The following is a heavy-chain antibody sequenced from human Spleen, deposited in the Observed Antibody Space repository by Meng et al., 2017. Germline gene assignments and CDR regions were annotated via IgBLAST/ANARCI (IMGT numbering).Heavy chain of an antibody. CDR2: ISSTGNSI. J-gene: IGHJ4*02. V-gene: IGHV3-21*01. CDR3: ARFNYHSSGYYYDDY. D-gene: IGHD3-22*01. Sequence: GESLKISCAASGFTFIDYAMTWVRQAPGKGLEWVSSISSTGNSIYYADSVKGRFTISRDSSKNTLYLQMNSLRAEDTAVYYCARFNYHSSGYYYDDYWGQGTLVTVSS. CDR1: GFTFIDYA.